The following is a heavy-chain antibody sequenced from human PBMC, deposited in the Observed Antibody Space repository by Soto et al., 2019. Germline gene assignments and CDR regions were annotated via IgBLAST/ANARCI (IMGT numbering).Heavy chain of an antibody. J-gene: IGHJ4*02. V-gene: IGHV3-15*01. CDR2: IKSKTDGGTT. Sequence: GGSLRLSCAASGFTFSNGWMSWVRQAPGKGLEWVGRIKSKTDGGTTDYAAPVKGRFTISRDDSKNTLYLQMNNLKTEDTAVYYCTTEGPGYCSAGSCQAFDYWGQGTLVTVSS. D-gene: IGHD2-15*01. CDR1: GFTFSNGW. CDR3: TTEGPGYCSAGSCQAFDY.